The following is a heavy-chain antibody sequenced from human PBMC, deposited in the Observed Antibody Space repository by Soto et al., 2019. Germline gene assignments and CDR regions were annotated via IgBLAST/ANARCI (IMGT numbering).Heavy chain of an antibody. CDR3: AASIFYYGMDV. V-gene: IGHV5-51*01. Sequence: GESLKISCKGSGYTFTNYWIGWVRQMPGKGLEWMGIIYPGDSDTKYNPSFQGQVTISADKSITTTYLRWPSLKASDTAIYYCAASIFYYGMDVWGQGTTVTVSS. CDR1: GYTFTNYW. J-gene: IGHJ6*02. CDR2: IYPGDSDT.